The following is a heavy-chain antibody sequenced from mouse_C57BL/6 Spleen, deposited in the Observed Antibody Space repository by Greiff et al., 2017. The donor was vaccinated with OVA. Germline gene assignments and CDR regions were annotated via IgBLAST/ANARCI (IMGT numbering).Heavy chain of an antibody. D-gene: IGHD1-1*01. CDR1: GYTFTSYW. Sequence: VQLQQPGAELVMPGASVKLSCKASGYTFTSYWMHWVKQRPGQGLEWIGEIDPSDSYTNYNQKFKGKSTLTVDKSSSTAYMQLSSLTSEDSAVYYCARSTVDPNWYFDVWGTGTTVTVSS. V-gene: IGHV1-69*01. CDR2: IDPSDSYT. CDR3: ARSTVDPNWYFDV. J-gene: IGHJ1*03.